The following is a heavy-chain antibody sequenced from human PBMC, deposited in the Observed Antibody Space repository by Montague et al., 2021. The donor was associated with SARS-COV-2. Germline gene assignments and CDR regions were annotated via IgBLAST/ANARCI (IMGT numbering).Heavy chain of an antibody. J-gene: IGHJ6*02. CDR3: ASHCGGGRCYFGMDV. CDR2: ISHGGGT. Sequence: SETLSLTCDVYGGSFSSYWSWNRQPPGRGLEWVGQISHGGGTNYNPSLKSRVTISVDTSKNQVSLKLSSVTAADTAVYYCASHCGGGRCYFGMDVWGQGTTVTVSS. D-gene: IGHD2-15*01. CDR1: GGSFSSY. V-gene: IGHV4-34*01.